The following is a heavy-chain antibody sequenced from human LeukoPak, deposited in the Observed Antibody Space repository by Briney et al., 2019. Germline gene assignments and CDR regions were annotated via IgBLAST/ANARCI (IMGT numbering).Heavy chain of an antibody. CDR2: ISSSSSYI. V-gene: IGHV3-21*01. J-gene: IGHJ4*02. CDR1: GFTFSSYS. Sequence: GGSLRLSCAASGFTFSSYSMNWVRQAPGKGLEWFSSISSSSSYIYYADSVKGRFTISRDNAKNSLYLQMNSLRAEDTAVYYCARVNLVRGSYYFDYWGQGTLVTVSS. CDR3: ARVNLVRGSYYFDY. D-gene: IGHD3-10*01.